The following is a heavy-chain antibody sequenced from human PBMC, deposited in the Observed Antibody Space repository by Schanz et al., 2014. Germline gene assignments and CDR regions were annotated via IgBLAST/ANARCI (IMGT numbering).Heavy chain of an antibody. Sequence: EVQLLESGGRLVQPGGSLRLSCTVSGFTVNNYAMNWVRQAPGKGLEWVANIKQDGSEKYYVDSVKGRFTISRDNAKKSLYLRMNSLRAEDTAVYYCARPSDSSWYMDVWGKGTTVTVSS. D-gene: IGHD2-21*02. J-gene: IGHJ6*03. V-gene: IGHV3-7*04. CDR2: IKQDGSEK. CDR3: ARPSDSSWYMDV. CDR1: GFTVNNYA.